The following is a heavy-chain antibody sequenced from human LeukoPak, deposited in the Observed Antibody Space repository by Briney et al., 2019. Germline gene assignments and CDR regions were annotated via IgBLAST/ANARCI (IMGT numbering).Heavy chain of an antibody. CDR3: ARTYGDNSPFDY. CDR1: GYTFTSYY. CDR2: IWYDGSNK. Sequence: SCKASGYTFTSYYMHWVRQAPGKGLEWVAVIWYDGSNKYYADSVKGRFTISRDNSKNTLYLQMNSLRAEDTAVYYCARTYGDNSPFDYWGQGTLVTVSS. D-gene: IGHD4-23*01. V-gene: IGHV3-33*01. J-gene: IGHJ4*02.